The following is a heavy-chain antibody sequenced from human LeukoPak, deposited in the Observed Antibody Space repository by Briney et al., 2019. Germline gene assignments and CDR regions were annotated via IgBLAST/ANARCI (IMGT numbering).Heavy chain of an antibody. Sequence: ASVKVSCKASGYTFTSYYMHWVRQAPGQGLEWMGIINPSGGTTSYAQKFQGRVTMTRDTSTSTVYMGLSSLRSGDTAVYYCARGGGTAAGRGPFDYWGQGTLVTVSS. J-gene: IGHJ4*02. D-gene: IGHD6-13*01. CDR1: GYTFTSYY. CDR2: INPSGGTT. CDR3: ARGGGTAAGRGPFDY. V-gene: IGHV1-46*01.